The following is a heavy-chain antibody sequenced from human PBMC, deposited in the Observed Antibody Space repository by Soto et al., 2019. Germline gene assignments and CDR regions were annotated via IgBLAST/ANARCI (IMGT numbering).Heavy chain of an antibody. V-gene: IGHV1-2*04. J-gene: IGHJ6*03. CDR2: INPNSGGT. CDR3: ARGGSGSYVGYYYMDV. Sequence: QVQLVQSGAEVKKPGASVKVSCKASGYTLTGYYMHWVRQAPGQGLEWMGWINPNSGGTNYAQKFQGWVTMTRDTSISTAYMELSRLRSDDTAVYYCARGGSGSYVGYYYMDVWGKGTTVTVSS. CDR1: GYTLTGYY. D-gene: IGHD3-10*01.